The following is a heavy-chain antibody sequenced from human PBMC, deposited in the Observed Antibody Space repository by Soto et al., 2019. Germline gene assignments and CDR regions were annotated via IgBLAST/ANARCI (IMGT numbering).Heavy chain of an antibody. J-gene: IGHJ4*02. CDR1: GFTFTRYS. Sequence: EVQLVESGGGLVKPGGSLRLSCAASGFTFTRYSMNWVRQALGKGLEWVSSISSTTNYLYYGDSMKGRFTISRDNAKNSLYLEMNSLRAEDTAVYYCERESEDLTSNFDYWGQGTLVTVSS. CDR3: ERESEDLTSNFDY. V-gene: IGHV3-21*06. CDR2: ISSTTNYL.